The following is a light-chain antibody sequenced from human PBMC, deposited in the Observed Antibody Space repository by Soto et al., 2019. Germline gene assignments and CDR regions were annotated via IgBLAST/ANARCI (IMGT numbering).Light chain of an antibody. CDR1: QSISRN. CDR2: GAS. J-gene: IGKJ2*01. V-gene: IGKV3-15*01. CDR3: QQYNDWPPYMYT. Sequence: IVMTQSPASLSVSPGERATLSCRASQSISRNLAWYQQKPGQAPRLLIYGASTRATGIPARFSGSGSGTEFTLTIISLRSEDFALYFCQQYNDWPPYMYTFGQGTKLEIK.